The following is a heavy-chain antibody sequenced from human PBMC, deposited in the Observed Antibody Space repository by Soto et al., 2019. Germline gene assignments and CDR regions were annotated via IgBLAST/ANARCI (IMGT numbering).Heavy chain of an antibody. Sequence: GSLRLSCAAYGFTFSTYAMHWVRQAPGKGLEYVSAISNSGGGTYYADSVKGRFTISRDNVKNTLYLQMGGLRAEDMAVYYCARDLSYRDGYDYYYYMDVWGKGTTVTVSS. CDR2: ISNSGGGT. J-gene: IGHJ6*03. V-gene: IGHV3-64*02. CDR3: ARDLSYRDGYDYYYYMDV. D-gene: IGHD3-10*01. CDR1: GFTFSTYA.